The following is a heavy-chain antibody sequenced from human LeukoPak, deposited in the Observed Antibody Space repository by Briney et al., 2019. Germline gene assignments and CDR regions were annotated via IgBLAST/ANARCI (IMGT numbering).Heavy chain of an antibody. CDR3: ARDPAGYCSSTSCYWPMDV. J-gene: IGHJ6*02. D-gene: IGHD2-2*03. V-gene: IGHV4-34*01. CDR2: INHSGST. CDR1: GGSISSGGYY. Sequence: SETLSLTCAVSGGSISSGGYYWSWIRQPPGKGLEWIGEINHSGSTNYNPSLKSRVTISVDTSKNQFSLKLSSVTAADTAVYYCARDPAGYCSSTSCYWPMDVWGQGTTVTVSS.